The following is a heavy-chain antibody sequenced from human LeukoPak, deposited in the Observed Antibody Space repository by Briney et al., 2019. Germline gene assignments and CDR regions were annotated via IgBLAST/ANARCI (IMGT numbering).Heavy chain of an antibody. CDR3: ARGPPDYGFWSGYSMSY. CDR1: GFTVSSNY. Sequence: PGGSLRLSCAASGFTVSSNYMSWVRQAPGKGLEWVSVIYSGGSTYYADSVKGRFTISRDNSKDTLYLQMNSLRAEDTAVYYCARGPPDYGFWSGYSMSYWGQGTLVTVSS. J-gene: IGHJ4*02. V-gene: IGHV3-53*01. CDR2: IYSGGST. D-gene: IGHD3-3*01.